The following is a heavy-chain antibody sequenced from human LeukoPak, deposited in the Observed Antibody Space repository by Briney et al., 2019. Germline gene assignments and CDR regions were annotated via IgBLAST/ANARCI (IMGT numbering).Heavy chain of an antibody. CDR3: ARALRPPTGGSYYFDY. Sequence: PSETLSLTCTVSGGSIGSYYWSWIRQPPGKGLEWIGYIYYSGSTIYNPSLKSRVTISVDTSKNQFSLKLSSVTAADTAVYYCARALRPPTGGSYYFDYWGQGTLVTVSS. V-gene: IGHV4-59*01. CDR1: GGSIGSYY. J-gene: IGHJ4*02. CDR2: IYYSGST. D-gene: IGHD1-26*01.